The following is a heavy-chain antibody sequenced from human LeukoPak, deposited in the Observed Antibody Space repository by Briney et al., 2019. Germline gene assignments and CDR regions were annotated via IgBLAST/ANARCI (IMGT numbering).Heavy chain of an antibody. V-gene: IGHV3-74*01. D-gene: IGHD6-19*01. Sequence: GGSLRLSCAASGFTFSTYWMHWVRQAPGKGLVWVSRINSDGSSTIYEDSVKGRFTMSRDDAKKKLYLQMNSLRAEATAVDYCARDEGDQWQPLDYWGQGTLVTVSS. CDR3: ARDEGDQWQPLDY. J-gene: IGHJ4*02. CDR2: INSDGSST. CDR1: GFTFSTYW.